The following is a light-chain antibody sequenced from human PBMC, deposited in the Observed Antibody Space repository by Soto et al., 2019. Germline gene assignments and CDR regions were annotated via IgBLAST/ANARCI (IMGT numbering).Light chain of an antibody. CDR1: SGHSSYA. CDR2: LNSDGSH. CDR3: QTWGTGPLV. J-gene: IGLJ2*01. Sequence: QPVLTQSPSASASLGASVKLTCTLSSGHSSYAIAWHQQQPEKGPRYLMKLNSDGSHSKGDGIPDRFSGSSSGAERYLTISILQSEDEADYYCQTWGTGPLVFGGGTKVIVL. V-gene: IGLV4-69*01.